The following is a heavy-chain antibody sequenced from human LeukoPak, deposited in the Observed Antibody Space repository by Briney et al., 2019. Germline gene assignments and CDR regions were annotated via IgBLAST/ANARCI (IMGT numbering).Heavy chain of an antibody. J-gene: IGHJ4*02. CDR1: GYSFISYW. CDR3: ARQGEMATITGFNY. Sequence: GESLKISCKGPGYSFISYWIGWVRQMPGKGLEWMGIIYPRDSHTRYNPSFQGQVTISADKSISTAYLQWSSLKASDTAMYYCARQGEMATITGFNYWGQGTLVTVSS. CDR2: IYPRDSHT. D-gene: IGHD5-24*01. V-gene: IGHV5-51*01.